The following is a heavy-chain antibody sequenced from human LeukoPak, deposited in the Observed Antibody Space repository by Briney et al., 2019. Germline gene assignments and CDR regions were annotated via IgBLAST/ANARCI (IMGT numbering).Heavy chain of an antibody. CDR1: GFTFSSYG. V-gene: IGHV3-64*01. CDR3: ARHGWDY. D-gene: IGHD6-19*01. Sequence: GGSLRLSCAASGFTFSSYGMHWVRQAPGKGLEYVSAISSNGGSTYYANSVKGRFTISRDNSKNTLYLQMGSLRAEDMAVYYCARHGWDYWGQGTLVTVSS. J-gene: IGHJ4*02. CDR2: ISSNGGST.